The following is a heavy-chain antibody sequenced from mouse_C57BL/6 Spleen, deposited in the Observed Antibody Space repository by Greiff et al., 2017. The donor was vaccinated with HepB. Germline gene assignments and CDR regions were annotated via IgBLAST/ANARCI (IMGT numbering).Heavy chain of an antibody. V-gene: IGHV3-8*01. CDR1: GYSITSYY. CDR3: ARWGTVVRAMDY. J-gene: IGHJ4*01. Sequence: VQLKQSGPGLAKPSQTLSLTCSVTGYSITSYYWNWIRKFPGNKLEYMGYISYSGSTYYNPSLKSRISITRDTSKNQYYLQLNSVTTEDTATYYCARWGTVVRAMDYWGQGTSVTVSS. D-gene: IGHD1-1*01. CDR2: ISYSGST.